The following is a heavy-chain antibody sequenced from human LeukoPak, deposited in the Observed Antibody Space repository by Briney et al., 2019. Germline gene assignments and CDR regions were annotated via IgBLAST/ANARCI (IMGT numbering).Heavy chain of an antibody. CDR2: IWYDGSNK. V-gene: IGHV3-33*01. CDR1: GFIFSSYG. Sequence: GRSLRLSCAASGFIFSSYGMHWGRQAPGKGLEWVAVIWYDGSNKYYADSVKGRFTISRDNSKNTLYLQMNSLRAEDTAVYYCARDRGTTVTNFDYWGQGTLVTVSS. CDR3: ARDRGTTVTNFDY. J-gene: IGHJ4*02. D-gene: IGHD4-17*01.